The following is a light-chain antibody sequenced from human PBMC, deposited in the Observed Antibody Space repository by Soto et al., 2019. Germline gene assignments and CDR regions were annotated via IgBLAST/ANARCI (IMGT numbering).Light chain of an antibody. Sequence: QSVLTQPASVSGSPGQSITISCTGTSSEVGGYNYVSWYQQHPGKAPKLMIYEVSNRPSGVSNRFSGSKSGNTASLTISGLQAEDEADYYCRSYTSSSTLVFGGGTKVTVL. J-gene: IGLJ2*01. V-gene: IGLV2-14*01. CDR2: EVS. CDR3: RSYTSSSTLV. CDR1: SSEVGGYNY.